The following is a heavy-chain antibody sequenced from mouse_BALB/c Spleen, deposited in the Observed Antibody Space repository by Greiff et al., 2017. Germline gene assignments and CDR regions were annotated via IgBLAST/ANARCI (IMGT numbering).Heavy chain of an antibody. CDR2: ILPGSGST. D-gene: IGHD4-1*01. Sequence: QVQLQQSGAELMKPGASVKISCKATGYTFSSYWIEWVKQRPGHGLEWIGEILPGSGSTNYNEKFKGKATFTADTSSNTAYMQLSSLTSEDSAVYYCLGSGYFDVWGAGTTVTFSS. V-gene: IGHV1-9*01. CDR3: LGSGYFDV. CDR1: GYTFSSYW. J-gene: IGHJ1*01.